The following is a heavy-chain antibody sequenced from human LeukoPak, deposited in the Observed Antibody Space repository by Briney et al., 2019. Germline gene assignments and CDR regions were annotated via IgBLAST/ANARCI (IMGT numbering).Heavy chain of an antibody. CDR2: IIPIFGTA. D-gene: IGHD3-10*01. J-gene: IGHJ4*02. CDR1: GGTFSSYA. CDR3: VVRGVDQRRFDY. Sequence: SVKVSCRASGGTFSSYAISWVRQAPGQGLEWMGGIIPIFGTANYAQKFQGRVTITADESTSTAYMELSSLRSEDTAVYYCVVRGVDQRRFDYWGQGTLVTVSS. V-gene: IGHV1-69*13.